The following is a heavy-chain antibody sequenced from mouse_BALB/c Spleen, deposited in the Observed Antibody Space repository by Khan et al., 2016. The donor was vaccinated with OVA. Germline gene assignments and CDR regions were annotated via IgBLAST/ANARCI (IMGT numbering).Heavy chain of an antibody. CDR3: ARWMITTGYFDG. V-gene: IGHV5-17*02. Sequence: EVELVESGGGLVQPGGSRKLSCAASGFTFSSFGMHWVRQAPEKGLEWVAYISYGSATLYSADTVKGRFTISRDNPKNTLFLQMTSLRSEATGMLYCARWMITTGYFDGGGAGTTVTVAS. J-gene: IGHJ1*01. CDR1: GFTFSSFG. D-gene: IGHD2-4*01. CDR2: ISYGSATL.